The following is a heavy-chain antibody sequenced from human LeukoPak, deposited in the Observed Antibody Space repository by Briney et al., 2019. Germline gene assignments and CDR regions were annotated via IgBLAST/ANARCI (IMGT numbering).Heavy chain of an antibody. V-gene: IGHV3-48*01. CDR2: ISSSSSTI. CDR1: GFTFSSHS. CDR3: ARGAYYYED. D-gene: IGHD3-22*01. Sequence: GGSLRLSCAASGFTFSSHSMNWVRQAPGKGLEWVSYISSSSSTIYYADSVRGRFTISRDNAKNSLYLQMNSLRAEDTAVYYCARGAYYYEDWGQGTLVTVSS. J-gene: IGHJ4*02.